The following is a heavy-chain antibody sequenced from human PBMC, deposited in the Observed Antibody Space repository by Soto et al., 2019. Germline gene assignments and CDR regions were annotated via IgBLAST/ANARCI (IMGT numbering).Heavy chain of an antibody. CDR1: GYTFTSYG. CDR3: ARDSSSSSGGYYYYYGMDV. J-gene: IGHJ6*02. V-gene: IGHV1-18*04. CDR2: ISAYNGNT. Sequence: GASVKVSCKASGYTFTSYGISWVRQAPGQGLDWMGWISAYNGNTNYAQKLQGRVTMTTDTSTSTAYMELRSLRSDDTAVYYCARDSSSSSGGYYYYYGMDVWGQGTTVTVSS. D-gene: IGHD6-6*01.